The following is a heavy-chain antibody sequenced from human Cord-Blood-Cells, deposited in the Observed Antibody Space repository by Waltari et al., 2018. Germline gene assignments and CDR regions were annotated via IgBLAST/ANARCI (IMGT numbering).Heavy chain of an antibody. CDR2: FDPEDGET. J-gene: IGHJ3*02. Sequence: QVQLVQSGAEMMKPGASVKVSCKVPGYTHSELSMHWGRQAPGKGLEWMGGFDPEDGETIYAQKFQGRVTMTEDTSTDTAYMELSSLRSEDTAVYYCATAGSGYDYAFDIWGQGTMVTVSS. V-gene: IGHV1-24*01. CDR3: ATAGSGYDYAFDI. D-gene: IGHD5-12*01. CDR1: GYTHSELS.